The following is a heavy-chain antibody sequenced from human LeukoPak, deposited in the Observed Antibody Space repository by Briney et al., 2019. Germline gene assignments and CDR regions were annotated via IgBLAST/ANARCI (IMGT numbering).Heavy chain of an antibody. J-gene: IGHJ4*02. V-gene: IGHV3-66*01. CDR1: GFTVSSNY. CDR3: ARVWSGSFDY. CDR2: LYSGGST. D-gene: IGHD3-3*01. Sequence: PGGSLRLSCAASGFTVSSNYMTWVRQAPGKGLEWVSVLYSGGSTYYADSVKGRFTISRDNSKNTLYLQMNSLRAEDTAVYYCARVWSGSFDYWGQGTLVTVSS.